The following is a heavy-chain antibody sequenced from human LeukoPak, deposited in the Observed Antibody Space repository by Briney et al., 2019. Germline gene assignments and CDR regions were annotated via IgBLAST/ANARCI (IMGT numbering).Heavy chain of an antibody. CDR1: GITFSTYA. CDR2: ISSSGSST. CDR3: ATDYGDSPYYYYGMDV. V-gene: IGHV3-23*01. Sequence: PGGSLRLSCVASGITFSTYAMSWVRQAPGKGLEWVSVISSSGSSTYYADSVKGRFTISRDNSKNTLYLQMNSLRAEDTAVYYCATDYGDSPYYYYGMDVWGQGTTVTVSS. D-gene: IGHD4-17*01. J-gene: IGHJ6*02.